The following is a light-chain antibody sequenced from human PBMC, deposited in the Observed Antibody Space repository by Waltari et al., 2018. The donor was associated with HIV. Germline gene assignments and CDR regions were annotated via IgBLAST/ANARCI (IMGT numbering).Light chain of an antibody. CDR1: QSLSAF. CDR3: QQRSSWPLIT. V-gene: IGKV3-11*01. J-gene: IGKJ5*01. Sequence: EIVLTQSPATLSLSPGERATLSCRASQSLSAFLAWYQQKPGQATRLLSYDASNRATGIPARFSGRGSGTDFTLTISSLEPEDFGVYYCQQRSSWPLITFGQGTRLEIK. CDR2: DAS.